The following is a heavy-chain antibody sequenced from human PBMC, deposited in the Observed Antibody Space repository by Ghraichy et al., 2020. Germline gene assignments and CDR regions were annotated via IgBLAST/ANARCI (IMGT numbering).Heavy chain of an antibody. CDR1: GFTFSSYA. CDR3: AKYGSRSYPAGRYLEY. D-gene: IGHD3-10*01. CDR2: IGTSVSDT. J-gene: IGHJ4*02. V-gene: IGHV3-23*01. Sequence: GGSLRLSCAASGFTFSSYAMSWVRQAPGKGLEWVSTIGTSVSDTHYVDSVKGRFTISRDNSKSTLYLQLSGLRVEDTAVYYCAKYGSRSYPAGRYLEYWGQGTLVTVSS.